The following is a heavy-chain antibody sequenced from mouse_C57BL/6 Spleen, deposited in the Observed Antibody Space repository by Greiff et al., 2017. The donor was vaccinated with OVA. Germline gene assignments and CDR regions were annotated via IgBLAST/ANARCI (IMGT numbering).Heavy chain of an antibody. CDR2: IDPSDSET. D-gene: IGHD1-1*01. CDR3: ARGGDYYGSSYAPYAMDY. V-gene: IGHV1-52*01. Sequence: QVHVKQPGAELVRPGSSVKLSCKASGYTFTSYWMHWVKQRPIQGLEWIGNIDPSDSETHYNQKFKDKATLTVDKSSSTAYMQLSSLTSEDSAVYYCARGGDYYGSSYAPYAMDYWGQGTSVTVSS. J-gene: IGHJ4*01. CDR1: GYTFTSYW.